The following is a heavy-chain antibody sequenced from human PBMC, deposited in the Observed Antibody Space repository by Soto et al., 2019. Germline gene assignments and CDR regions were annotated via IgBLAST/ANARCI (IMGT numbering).Heavy chain of an antibody. CDR3: ARRSRWYYYGTASYYNLWLDP. V-gene: IGHV4-39*01. Sequence: SETLSLTCTVSGDSISNTAYYWGWIRQPPGKGLEWIGDIYHSGSTHYNPSLKSRVTISVDTSKNQFSLKLRSVTAADTAVYYCARRSRWYYYGTASYYNLWLDPWGQGTLVTVSS. CDR2: IYHSGST. CDR1: GDSISNTAYY. D-gene: IGHD3-10*01. J-gene: IGHJ5*02.